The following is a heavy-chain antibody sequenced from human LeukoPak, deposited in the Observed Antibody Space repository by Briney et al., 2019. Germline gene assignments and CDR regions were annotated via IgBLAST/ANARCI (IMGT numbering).Heavy chain of an antibody. V-gene: IGHV1-18*01. J-gene: IGHJ6*02. CDR2: TSGYNGNT. Sequence: ASVKVSCKASGYTFSSYAISWVRQAPGQGLEWMGWTSGYNGNTKYAQKLQDRVTVTTDTSTSTAYMELRSLRSDDTAVYYCARDQGDWNYPNSHYGMDVWGQGTTVTVSS. CDR1: GYTFSSYA. D-gene: IGHD1-7*01. CDR3: ARDQGDWNYPNSHYGMDV.